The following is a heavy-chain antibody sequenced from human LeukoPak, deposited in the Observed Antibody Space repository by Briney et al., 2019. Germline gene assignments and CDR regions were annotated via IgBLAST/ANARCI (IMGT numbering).Heavy chain of an antibody. CDR2: IYYTGST. V-gene: IGHV4-59*01. CDR1: GGSISSYY. CDR3: AALWFGDPETPHDY. J-gene: IGHJ4*02. Sequence: SETLSLTCTVSGGSISSYYWSWVRQPPGKGLEWIGYIYYTGSTNYNPSLKSRVTISVDTSKNQFSLKVRSVTAADTAVYYCAALWFGDPETPHDYWGQGTLVTVSS. D-gene: IGHD3-10*01.